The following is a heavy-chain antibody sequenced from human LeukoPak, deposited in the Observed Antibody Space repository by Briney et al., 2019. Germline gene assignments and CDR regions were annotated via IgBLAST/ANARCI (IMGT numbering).Heavy chain of an antibody. CDR2: ISGSGGST. CDR1: GFTFSSYA. CDR3: AKRGAAAGYYFVY. Sequence: GGSLRLSCAASGFTFSSYAMSWVRQAPGKGLEWVSAISGSGGSTYYADSVKGRFTNSRDNSKNTLYLQMNSLRAEDTAVYYCAKRGAAAGYYFVYWGQGTLVTVSS. V-gene: IGHV3-23*01. J-gene: IGHJ4*02. D-gene: IGHD6-13*01.